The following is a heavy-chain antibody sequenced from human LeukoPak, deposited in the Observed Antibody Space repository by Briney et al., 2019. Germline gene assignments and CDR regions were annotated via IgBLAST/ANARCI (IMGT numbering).Heavy chain of an antibody. V-gene: IGHV3-11*04. D-gene: IGHD3-22*01. CDR2: ISSSGSTI. CDR1: GFTFSDYY. CDR3: ARESYFGYYYDSSGFDY. Sequence: PGGSLRLSCAASGFTFSDYYMSWIRQAPGKGLEWVSYISSSGSTIYYADSVKGRFTISRDNAKNSLYLQMNSLRAEDTAVYYCARESYFGYYYDSSGFDYWGQGTLVTVSS. J-gene: IGHJ4*02.